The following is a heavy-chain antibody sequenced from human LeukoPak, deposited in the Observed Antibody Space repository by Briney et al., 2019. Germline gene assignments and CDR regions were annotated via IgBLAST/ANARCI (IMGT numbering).Heavy chain of an antibody. D-gene: IGHD6-19*01. CDR2: IYDSGTT. V-gene: IGHV3-53*01. CDR3: AGRRSSGWYAY. CDR1: GFTFSSNY. J-gene: IGHJ4*02. Sequence: GGSLRLSCATSGFTFSSNYMSWVRQAPGKGLEWVSVIYDSGTTYYADSVKGRFLIFRDTSKNTVDLQMNSLRVGDTAVYYCAGRRSSGWYAYWGQGTLVTVSS.